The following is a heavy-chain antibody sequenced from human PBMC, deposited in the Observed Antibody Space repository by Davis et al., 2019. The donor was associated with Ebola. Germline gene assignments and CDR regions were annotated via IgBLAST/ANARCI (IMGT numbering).Heavy chain of an antibody. CDR1: GNRFSSHW. Sequence: GESLKISCKDSGNRFSSHWIGWVRQMPGKGLEWMGFIFPDDSDATYSPSFQGQVTFSVDKSIRTAYLHWNSLKASDTATYYCARQGTTSWDSWGQGTLVTVSS. D-gene: IGHD2-2*01. CDR3: ARQGTTSWDS. V-gene: IGHV5-51*01. CDR2: IFPDDSDA. J-gene: IGHJ4*02.